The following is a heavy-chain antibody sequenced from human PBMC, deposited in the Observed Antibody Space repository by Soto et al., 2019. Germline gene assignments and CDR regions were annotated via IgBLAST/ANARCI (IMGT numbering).Heavy chain of an antibody. CDR2: INAGNGNT. Sequence: QVQLVQSGAEVKKPGAAVKVSCKASGDTFTNYAIHWVRQAPGQGLEWMGWINAGNGNTKYSQKFQARVTITRDTSASPAYMELSSLRSEDTAVYYCARDPSRRGNYRPFDYWGQGTLVTVSS. V-gene: IGHV1-3*01. J-gene: IGHJ4*02. CDR3: ARDPSRRGNYRPFDY. CDR1: GDTFTNYA. D-gene: IGHD3-16*02.